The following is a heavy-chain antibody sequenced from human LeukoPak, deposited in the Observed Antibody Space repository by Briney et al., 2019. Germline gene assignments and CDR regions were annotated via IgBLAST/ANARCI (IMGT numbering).Heavy chain of an antibody. D-gene: IGHD3-3*01. CDR3: ARQGITIFGVATKRRGWFDP. Sequence: SETLSLTCTVSGGSISSSRHYWGWIRQPPGKGLEWIGSIDYSGSTYYNPSLKSRVTISVDTSKNQFSLKLSSVTAADTAVYYCARQGITIFGVATKRRGWFDPWGQGTLVTVSS. CDR2: IDYSGST. J-gene: IGHJ5*02. V-gene: IGHV4-39*07. CDR1: GGSISSSRHY.